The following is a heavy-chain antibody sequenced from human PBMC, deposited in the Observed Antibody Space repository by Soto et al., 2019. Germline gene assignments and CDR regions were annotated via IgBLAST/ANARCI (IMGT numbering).Heavy chain of an antibody. J-gene: IGHJ5*02. CDR1: GFTFTNSA. V-gene: IGHV1-58*02. Sequence: ASVKVSCKASGFTFTNSAIQWVRQARGQRLEWMGWIVVGSGNTNYAQKFQDRLTMTRDMSTSTAYMELRSLRSDDTAVYYCARASGSSYWFDPWGQGTLVTVSS. D-gene: IGHD1-26*01. CDR2: IVVGSGNT. CDR3: ARASGSSYWFDP.